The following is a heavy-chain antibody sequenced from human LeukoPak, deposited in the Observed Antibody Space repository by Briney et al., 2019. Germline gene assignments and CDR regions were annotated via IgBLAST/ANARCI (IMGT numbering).Heavy chain of an antibody. CDR2: INSGSSTI. Sequence: GGSLRLSCAASGFTFSSYSVNWVRQGPGKGLEWVSYINSGSSTIFYADSVKGRFTISRDNAKNSLYLQMNSLRAEDTAVYYCARDTSMTGDGIIDHWGQGTLVTVSS. CDR1: GFTFSSYS. V-gene: IGHV3-48*01. CDR3: ARDTSMTGDGIIDH. J-gene: IGHJ4*02. D-gene: IGHD2-21*02.